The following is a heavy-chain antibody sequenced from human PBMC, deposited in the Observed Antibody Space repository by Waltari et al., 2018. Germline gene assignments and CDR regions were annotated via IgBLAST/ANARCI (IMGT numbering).Heavy chain of an antibody. J-gene: IGHJ4*02. D-gene: IGHD1-26*01. Sequence: QLQLQESGPGLVKPSGTLSLTCTVSVDSMNSNSWWSWVRQPPEKGLEWIGQIHRSGKSNHNPSLESRVTISADTSNNQFSLKLTSTTAADTAVYYCARDRGIGLYLDSWGQGTLVTVSP. CDR2: IHRSGKS. CDR3: ARDRGIGLYLDS. CDR1: VDSMNSNSW. V-gene: IGHV4-4*02.